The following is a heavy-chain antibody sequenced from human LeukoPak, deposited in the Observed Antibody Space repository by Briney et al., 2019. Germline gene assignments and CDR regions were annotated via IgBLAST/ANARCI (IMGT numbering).Heavy chain of an antibody. V-gene: IGHV3-7*01. CDR2: IKQDRSEK. CDR3: ARGRYYDSSGYPFR. CDR1: GFTFTNYW. J-gene: IGHJ4*02. D-gene: IGHD3-22*01. Sequence: GGSLRLSCAASGFTFTNYWMSWVRQAPGKGLELVANIKQDRSEKYYVDSVKGRFTISRDNAKNSLYLQMNSLRAEDTAVYYCARGRYYDSSGYPFRWGQGTLVTVSS.